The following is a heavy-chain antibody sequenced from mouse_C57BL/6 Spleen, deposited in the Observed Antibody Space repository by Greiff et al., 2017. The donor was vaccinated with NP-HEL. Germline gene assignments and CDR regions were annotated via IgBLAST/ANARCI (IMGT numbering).Heavy chain of an antibody. CDR1: GYTFTSYW. J-gene: IGHJ2*01. Sequence: QVQLQQSGAELVKPGASVKLSCKASGYTFTSYWMHWVKQRPGQGLEWIGMIQPNSGSTNYNEKCKSKSTLTVDKSSSTAYMQRSSLTSGGSAVYCCARGGYGSDYWGQGTTLTVSS. D-gene: IGHD1-1*01. CDR2: IQPNSGST. CDR3: ARGGYGSDY. V-gene: IGHV1-64*01.